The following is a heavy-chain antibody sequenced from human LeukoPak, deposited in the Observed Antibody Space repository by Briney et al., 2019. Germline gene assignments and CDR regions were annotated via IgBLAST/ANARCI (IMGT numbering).Heavy chain of an antibody. CDR3: ATSTTVTVPPDY. J-gene: IGHJ4*02. V-gene: IGHV1-24*01. CDR2: FDPEDGET. CDR1: GFTFSSSG. D-gene: IGHD4-17*01. Sequence: PGGSLRLSCAASGFTFSSSGMHWVRQAPGKGLEWMGDFDPEDGETIYAQKFQGRVTMTEDTSTDTAYMELSSLRSEDTAVYYCATSTTVTVPPDYWGQGTLVTVSS.